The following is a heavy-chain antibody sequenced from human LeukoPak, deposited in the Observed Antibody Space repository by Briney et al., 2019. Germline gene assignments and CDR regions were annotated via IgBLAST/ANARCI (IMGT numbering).Heavy chain of an antibody. CDR2: IHYSGST. CDR3: ARARNWFDP. CDR1: GGSISSNY. V-gene: IGHV4-59*01. Sequence: SETLSLTCTVSGGSISSNYWSWIRQSPGKGLEWIGYIHYSGSTSYTPSLKSRVTISVDTSKNQFSLKLSSVTAADTAVYYCARARNWFDPWGQGTLVPVPS. J-gene: IGHJ5*02.